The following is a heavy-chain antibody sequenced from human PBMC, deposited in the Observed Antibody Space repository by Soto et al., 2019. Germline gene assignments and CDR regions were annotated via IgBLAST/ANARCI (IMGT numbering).Heavy chain of an antibody. J-gene: IGHJ4*02. CDR1: GFTFTSYS. CDR2: ISSTTNYI. CDR3: ARESEDLTSNFDY. Sequence: PGGSLTLSCSASGFTFTSYSMNWVRQAPGKGLEWVSSISSTTNYIYYGDSMKGRFTISRDNAKNSPYLEMNSLRAEDTAVYYCARESEDLTSNFDYWGQGTLVTVSS. V-gene: IGHV3-21*06.